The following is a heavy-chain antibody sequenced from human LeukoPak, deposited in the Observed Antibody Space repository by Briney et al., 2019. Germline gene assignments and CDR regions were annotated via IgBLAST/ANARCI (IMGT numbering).Heavy chain of an antibody. CDR1: GFTFSSYA. Sequence: GGSLRLSCAASGFTFSSYAMSWVRQAPGKGLEWVSAIRGSGGSTYYADSVKGRFTISRDNSKNTLYLQMNSLRAEDTAVYYCAKAYTSGYYYETWDYWGQGSLVTVSS. CDR2: IRGSGGST. J-gene: IGHJ4*02. CDR3: AKAYTSGYYYETWDY. V-gene: IGHV3-23*01. D-gene: IGHD3-22*01.